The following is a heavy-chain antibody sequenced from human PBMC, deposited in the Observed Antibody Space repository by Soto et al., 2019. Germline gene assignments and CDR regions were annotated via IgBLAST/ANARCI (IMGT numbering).Heavy chain of an antibody. J-gene: IGHJ4*02. V-gene: IGHV4-39*01. D-gene: IGHD2-21*02. CDR2: IYYSGST. CDR1: GGSISSSSYY. Sequence: QLQLQESGPGLVKPSETLSLTCTVSGGSISSSSYYWGWIRQPPGKGLEWIGSIYYSGSTYYNPSLKSRVTISVDTSKNQFSLKLSSVTAADTAVYYCALTSLLAYCGGDCSMGTDAVEKPFDYWGQGTLVTVSS. CDR3: ALTSLLAYCGGDCSMGTDAVEKPFDY.